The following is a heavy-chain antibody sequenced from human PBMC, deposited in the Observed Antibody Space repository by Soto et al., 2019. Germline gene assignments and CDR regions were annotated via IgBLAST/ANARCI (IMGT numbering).Heavy chain of an antibody. CDR2: IIPLLGTT. D-gene: IGHD6-13*01. CDR3: ARAHGSSWYNWFDP. CDR1: GGTFSSYG. V-gene: IGHV1-69*01. Sequence: QVLLVQSGAELKKPGSSVKVSCKASGGTFSSYGISWVRQAPGQGLEWMGGIIPLLGTTNYAQKFRGRVTVTADESTSTVYMELSSLRFEDTAIYYCARAHGSSWYNWFDPWGQGTLVTVSS. J-gene: IGHJ5*02.